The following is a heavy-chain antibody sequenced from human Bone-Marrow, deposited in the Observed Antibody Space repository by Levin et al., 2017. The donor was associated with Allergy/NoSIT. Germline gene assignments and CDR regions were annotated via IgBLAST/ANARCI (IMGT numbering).Heavy chain of an antibody. Sequence: SETLSLTCTVSGVSVSDYYWSWIRQAPGKGLEWIGYISYTGSTHFNPSLKSPGFISVDKSKNQLSLNLRFVTAADTAVYFCARGYNFWSDYNWFDTWGQGTLVTVSS. D-gene: IGHD3-3*01. CDR1: GVSVSDYY. J-gene: IGHJ5*02. CDR3: ARGYNFWSDYNWFDT. CDR2: ISYTGST. V-gene: IGHV4-59*02.